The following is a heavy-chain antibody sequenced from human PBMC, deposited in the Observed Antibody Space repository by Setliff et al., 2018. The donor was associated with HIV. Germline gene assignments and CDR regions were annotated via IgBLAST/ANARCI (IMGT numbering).Heavy chain of an antibody. Sequence: SETLSLTSTVSSDSISSSYWTWIRQPPGQGLEWIGYVHHSGSTKYNASLRSRVTMSVDTSKNLFSLTLRSVTAADTAVYYCASAGPYCGDDCPYNWLTPWGQGTRVTVSS. D-gene: IGHD2-21*02. CDR2: VHHSGST. CDR3: ASAGPYCGDDCPYNWLTP. CDR1: SDSISSSY. J-gene: IGHJ5*02. V-gene: IGHV4-59*01.